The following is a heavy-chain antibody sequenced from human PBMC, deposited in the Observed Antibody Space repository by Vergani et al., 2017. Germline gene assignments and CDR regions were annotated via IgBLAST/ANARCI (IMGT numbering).Heavy chain of an antibody. D-gene: IGHD2-2*01. CDR3: AKDRECCSSTMGTIDY. Sequence: EVQLVESGGGLVQPGRSLRLSCAASGFTFDDYAMHWVRQAPGKGLEWVSGISWSSGSVGYADSVKGRFTISRDNAKNSLYLQMNSLRAEDTALYYCAKDRECCSSTMGTIDYWGQGTLVTVSS. CDR2: ISWSSGSV. V-gene: IGHV3-9*01. CDR1: GFTFDDYA. J-gene: IGHJ4*02.